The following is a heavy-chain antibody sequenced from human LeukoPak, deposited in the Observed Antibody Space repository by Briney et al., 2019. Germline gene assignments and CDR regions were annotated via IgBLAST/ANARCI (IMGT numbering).Heavy chain of an antibody. D-gene: IGHD3-3*01. CDR1: GFTSRFLG. Sequence: GGSLRLSCTYSGFTSRFLGMSWIRQAPGTGLEWVSGTSGSGGSEYYADSVRGRFTISRDTSKNVLFLQMNSLRAEDTAVYYCARGDTIFGGMGDYWGQGTLVTVSS. J-gene: IGHJ4*02. V-gene: IGHV3-23*01. CDR2: TSGSGGSE. CDR3: ARGDTIFGGMGDY.